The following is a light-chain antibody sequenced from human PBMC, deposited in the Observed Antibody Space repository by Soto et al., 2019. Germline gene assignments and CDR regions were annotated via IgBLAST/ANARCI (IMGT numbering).Light chain of an antibody. CDR3: QKYNSAPWT. CDR1: QGISNY. CDR2: AAS. Sequence: DIQMTQSPSSLSASVGDRVTITCRASQGISNYLAWYQQKPGQIPKLLIYAASTLQSGVPSRFGGSGSGTDFTLTINSLQPEDVATYYCQKYNSAPWTFGQGTKVEIK. J-gene: IGKJ1*01. V-gene: IGKV1-27*01.